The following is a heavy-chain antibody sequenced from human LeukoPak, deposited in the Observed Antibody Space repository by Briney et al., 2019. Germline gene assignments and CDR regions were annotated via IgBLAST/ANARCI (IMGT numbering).Heavy chain of an antibody. Sequence: SVKVSCKASGGTFSSYAISWVRQAPGQGLERMGRIIPIFGTANYAQKFQGRVTITTDESTSTAYMELSSLRSEDTAVYYCARDQPIGGAFDIWGQGTMVTVSS. D-gene: IGHD2/OR15-2a*01. CDR3: ARDQPIGGAFDI. CDR1: GGTFSSYA. V-gene: IGHV1-69*05. CDR2: IIPIFGTA. J-gene: IGHJ3*02.